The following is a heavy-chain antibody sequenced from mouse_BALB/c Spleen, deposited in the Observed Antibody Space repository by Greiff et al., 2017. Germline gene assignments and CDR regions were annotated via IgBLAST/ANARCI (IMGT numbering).Heavy chain of an antibody. J-gene: IGHJ3*01. CDR3: AYRYAVAY. Sequence: EVQLQQSGAELVKPGASVKLSCTASGFNIKDTYMHWVKQRPEQGLEWIGRIDPANGNTKYDPKFQGKATITADTSSNTAYLQLSSLTSEDTAVYYCAYRYAVAYWGQGTLVTVSA. CDR2: IDPANGNT. V-gene: IGHV14-3*02. CDR1: GFNIKDTY. D-gene: IGHD2-14*01.